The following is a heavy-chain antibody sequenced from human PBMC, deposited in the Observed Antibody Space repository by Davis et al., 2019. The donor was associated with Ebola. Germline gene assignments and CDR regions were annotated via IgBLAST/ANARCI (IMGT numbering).Heavy chain of an antibody. J-gene: IGHJ4*02. CDR2: IYHSGST. D-gene: IGHD1-26*01. CDR3: ARGISGSYGEVDY. CDR1: GYSISSGYY. V-gene: IGHV4-38-2*02. Sequence: GSLRLSCTVSGYSISSGYYWGWIRQPPGKGLEWIGSIYHSGSTYYNPSLKSRVTISVDTSKNQFSLKLSSVTAADTAVYYCARGISGSYGEVDYWGQGTLVTVSS.